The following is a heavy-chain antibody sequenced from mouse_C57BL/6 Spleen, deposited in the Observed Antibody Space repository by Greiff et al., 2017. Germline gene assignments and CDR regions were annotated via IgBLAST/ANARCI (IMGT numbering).Heavy chain of an antibody. Sequence: QVQLQQSGAELARPGASVKLSCKASGYTFTSYGISWVKQRTGQGLEWIGEIYPRSGNTYYNEKFKGKATLTADKSSSPAYMELRSLTSEDSAVYFCARRRDYDEDFDGWGTGTTVTVSS. D-gene: IGHD2-4*01. CDR2: IYPRSGNT. V-gene: IGHV1-81*01. CDR1: GYTFTSYG. CDR3: ARRRDYDEDFDG. J-gene: IGHJ1*03.